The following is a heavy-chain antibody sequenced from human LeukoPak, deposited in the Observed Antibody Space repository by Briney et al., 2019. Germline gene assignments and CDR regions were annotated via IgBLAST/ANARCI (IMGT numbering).Heavy chain of an antibody. V-gene: IGHV4-39*01. J-gene: IGHJ6*03. Sequence: SETLSLTCTVSGGSISSGDYYWSWIRQPPGKGLEWIGHIYYSGSTFYNPSLKSRVTISVDTSKNQFSLKLYSVTAADTAVYYCARHKVFGYYYMDVWGKGTTVTVSS. CDR1: GGSISSGDYY. CDR3: ARHKVFGYYYMDV. D-gene: IGHD1-14*01. CDR2: IYYSGST.